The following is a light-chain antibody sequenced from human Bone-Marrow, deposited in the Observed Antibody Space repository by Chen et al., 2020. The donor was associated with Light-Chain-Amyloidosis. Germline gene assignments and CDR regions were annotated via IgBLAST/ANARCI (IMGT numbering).Light chain of an antibody. V-gene: IGLV3-21*02. CDR2: DDS. CDR3: QVGDRSSDPPV. Sequence: SYVLTQPSSVSVAPGQTATIACGGNNIGSTSVHWYQQTPGQAPLLVVYDDSDRPSGIPERLSGSNCGCTAILAAGRGEAWDEADDEGQVGDRSSDPPVVGGGAELTVL. J-gene: IGLJ3*02. CDR1: NIGSTS.